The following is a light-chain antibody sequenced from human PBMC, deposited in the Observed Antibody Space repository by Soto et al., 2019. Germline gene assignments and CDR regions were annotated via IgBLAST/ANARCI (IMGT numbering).Light chain of an antibody. V-gene: IGLV1-40*01. J-gene: IGLJ1*01. CDR3: PSYDSSLSGYV. Sequence: QSVLTQPPSVSGAPGQRVTISCTGSSSNTGAGYDVHWYQQLPGTAPKLLIYGSTNRPSGVPDRFSGSKAGTSASLAITGLQAEDEADYYCPSYDSSLSGYVFGTGTKLTVL. CDR1: SSNTGAGYD. CDR2: GST.